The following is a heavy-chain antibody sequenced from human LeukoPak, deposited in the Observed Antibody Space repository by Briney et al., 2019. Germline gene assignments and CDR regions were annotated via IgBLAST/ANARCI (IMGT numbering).Heavy chain of an antibody. Sequence: GGSLRHSYAPSGFTFRDFFMTWMTQAPGKGLECVAYLNPCLNIVNYADTVKGPFTVSRDNAGSSPYLQMNRLRAEDTAVYFCTRDSRLCDYWGQGTLVTVSS. J-gene: IGHJ4*02. CDR1: GFTFRDFF. CDR3: TRDSRLCDY. V-gene: IGHV3-11*01. CDR2: LNPCLNIV.